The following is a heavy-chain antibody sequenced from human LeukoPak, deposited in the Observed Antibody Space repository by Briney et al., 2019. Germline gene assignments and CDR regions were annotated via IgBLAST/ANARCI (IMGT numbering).Heavy chain of an antibody. CDR3: AKSCYDFWSGYASFDY. Sequence: GSLRLSCAASGFTFSSYGMHWVRQAPGKGLEWVAFIRYDGSNKYYADSVKGRFTISRDNSKNTLYLQMNSLRAEDTAVYYCAKSCYDFWSGYASFDYWGQGTLVTVSS. V-gene: IGHV3-30*02. CDR1: GFTFSSYG. D-gene: IGHD3-3*01. CDR2: IRYDGSNK. J-gene: IGHJ4*02.